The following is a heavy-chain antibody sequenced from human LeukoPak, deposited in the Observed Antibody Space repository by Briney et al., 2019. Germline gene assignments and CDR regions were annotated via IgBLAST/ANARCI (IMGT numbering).Heavy chain of an antibody. CDR2: IFTTGFT. D-gene: IGHD3-9*01. CDR1: DGSISSRSFF. CDR3: ARGTQAWFYFDY. J-gene: IGHJ4*02. Sequence: PSETLPLTCTVPDGSISSRSFFWAWIRQPAGKGLEWIGHIFTTGFTNYNPSLRSRVTISMDVSKDQFSLRLTSVTAEDTAVYYCARGTQAWFYFDYWGQGTLATVSS. V-gene: IGHV4-61*09.